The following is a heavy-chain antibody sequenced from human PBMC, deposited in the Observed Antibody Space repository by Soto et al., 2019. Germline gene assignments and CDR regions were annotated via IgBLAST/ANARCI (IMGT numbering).Heavy chain of an antibody. CDR2: IGSTSGYV. D-gene: IGHD1-26*01. CDR3: VREIVGASHYFDY. CDR1: GLTFSYFT. Sequence: LRLSCAASGLTFSYFTMNWVRQAPGRGLECVSSIGSTSGYVYYADSVKGRFTISRDNAKDSMYLEMNSLRAEDTAMYYCVREIVGASHYFDYWGQGTLVTVSS. V-gene: IGHV3-21*01. J-gene: IGHJ4*02.